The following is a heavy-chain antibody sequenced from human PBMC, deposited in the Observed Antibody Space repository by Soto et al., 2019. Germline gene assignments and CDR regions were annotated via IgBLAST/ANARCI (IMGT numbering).Heavy chain of an antibody. Sequence: SETLSLTCTVSGGSISSYYWSWIRQPPGKGLEWIGYIYYSGSTNYNPSLKSRVTISVDTSKNQFSLKLSSVTAADTAVYYCARHGGTYDILTGTDYWGQGTLVTVSS. J-gene: IGHJ4*02. CDR2: IYYSGST. V-gene: IGHV4-59*08. CDR1: GGSISSYY. CDR3: ARHGGTYDILTGTDY. D-gene: IGHD3-9*01.